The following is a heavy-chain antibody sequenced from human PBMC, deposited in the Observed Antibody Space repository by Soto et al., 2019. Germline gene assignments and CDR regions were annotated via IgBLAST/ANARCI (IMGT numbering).Heavy chain of an antibody. CDR3: ARGGSSQYYYGLDV. V-gene: IGHV4-59*10. D-gene: IGHD3-16*01. Sequence: PSETLSLTCAVSAGSMSGFFWTWVRQPPGMPLEGLGHVSASGSTVYNPSLKSRLTLSLDVSKNRFSLELTSVTAADTATYFCARGGSSQYYYGLDVWGQGTTVTVSS. CDR1: AGSMSGFF. CDR2: VSASGST. J-gene: IGHJ6*02.